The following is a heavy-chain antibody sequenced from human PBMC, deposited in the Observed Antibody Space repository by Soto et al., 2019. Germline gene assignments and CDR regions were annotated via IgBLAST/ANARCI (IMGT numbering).Heavy chain of an antibody. D-gene: IGHD3-10*01. J-gene: IGHJ6*02. V-gene: IGHV3-23*01. Sequence: GGSLRLSCAASGFTFGDHAMSCVRQAPGKGLEWVSVISCSGGITYYEDSVKVRFTISRDNAKNTLYLQMNSLRAEDTAVYYCAKGLLIMVRKVIIPPQYYYGMDVWGQGTTVTVSS. CDR3: AKGLLIMVRKVIIPPQYYYGMDV. CDR2: ISCSGGIT. CDR1: GFTFGDHA.